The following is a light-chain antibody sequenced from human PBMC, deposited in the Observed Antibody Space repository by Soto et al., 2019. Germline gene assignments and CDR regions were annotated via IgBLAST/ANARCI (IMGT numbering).Light chain of an antibody. CDR1: NSDIGAGYD. V-gene: IGLV1-40*01. J-gene: IGLJ1*01. Sequence: QSVLTQPPSVSGAPGQRVTISCAGSNSDIGAGYDVHWYQQLPGTAPKLLIYDNINRPSGVPDRFSGSKSGTSASLAITGLQAEDEADYYCQSYDTSLSVVFGTGTKLTVL. CDR2: DNI. CDR3: QSYDTSLSVV.